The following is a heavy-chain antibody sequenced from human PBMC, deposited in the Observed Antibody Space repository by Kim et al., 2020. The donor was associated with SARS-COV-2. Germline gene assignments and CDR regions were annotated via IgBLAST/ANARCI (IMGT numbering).Heavy chain of an antibody. J-gene: IGHJ5*02. CDR1: GGSISSYY. CDR2: IFYSGST. Sequence: SETLSLSCTVSGGSISSYYWSWIRQPPGKGLEWIGCIFYSGSTNYNPSLKSRVTISVDTSKNQFSLRLSSVTAADTAVYYCARDVGYGDFYNWFDPWGQG. V-gene: IGHV4-59*01. D-gene: IGHD4-17*01. CDR3: ARDVGYGDFYNWFDP.